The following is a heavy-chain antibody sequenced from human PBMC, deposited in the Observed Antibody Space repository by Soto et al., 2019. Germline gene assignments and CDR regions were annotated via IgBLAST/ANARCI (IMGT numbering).Heavy chain of an antibody. Sequence: QVQLVQSGAEVKKPGSSVKVSCKASGGTFSSYAISWVRQAPGQGLEWMGGLIPIFGTANYAQKFQGRVTITADESTSTAYMELSSLRSEDTAVYYCARSIVNYDFWSGYYAAFDPWGQGTLVTVSS. CDR1: GGTFSSYA. V-gene: IGHV1-69*01. CDR3: ARSIVNYDFWSGYYAAFDP. CDR2: LIPIFGTA. D-gene: IGHD3-3*01. J-gene: IGHJ5*02.